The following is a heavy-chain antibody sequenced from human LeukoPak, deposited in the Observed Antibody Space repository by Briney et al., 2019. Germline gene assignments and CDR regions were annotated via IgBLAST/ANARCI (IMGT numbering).Heavy chain of an antibody. J-gene: IGHJ4*02. CDR2: INPNSGGT. Sequence: GASVKVSCKASGYTFTGYYMHWVRQAPGQGLEWMGWINPNSGGTNYAQKFQGRVTMTRDTSISTAYMELSRLRSDDTAVYYCARDRSSGWYDPFDYWGQGTLVTVSS. V-gene: IGHV1-2*02. D-gene: IGHD6-19*01. CDR3: ARDRSSGWYDPFDY. CDR1: GYTFTGYY.